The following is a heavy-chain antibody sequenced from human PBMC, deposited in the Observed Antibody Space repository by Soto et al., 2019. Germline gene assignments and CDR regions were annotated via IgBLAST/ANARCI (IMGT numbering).Heavy chain of an antibody. CDR3: ARTCSGGTCSFDY. Sequence: CKGSGYSFTSYWIGWVRQMPGKGLEWMGIIYPGDSDTRYSPSFQGQVTISADKSISTAYLQWSSLRAEDTAVYYCARTCSGGTCSFDYWGQGTLVTVSS. CDR1: GYSFTSYW. V-gene: IGHV5-51*01. J-gene: IGHJ4*02. CDR2: IYPGDSDT. D-gene: IGHD2-15*01.